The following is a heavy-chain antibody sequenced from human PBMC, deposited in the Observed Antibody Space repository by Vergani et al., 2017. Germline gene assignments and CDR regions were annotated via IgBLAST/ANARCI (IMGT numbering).Heavy chain of an antibody. D-gene: IGHD4-17*01. Sequence: QVQLVQSGAEVKKPGSSVKVSCKASGGTFSSYAISWVRQAPGQGLEWMGGIIPIFGTANYAQKFQGRVTITADKSTSTAYMGLSSLRSEDTAVYYCAGGMTTVTQFVLGYWGQGTLVTVSS. J-gene: IGHJ4*02. CDR1: GGTFSSYA. CDR3: AGGMTTVTQFVLGY. V-gene: IGHV1-69*06. CDR2: IIPIFGTA.